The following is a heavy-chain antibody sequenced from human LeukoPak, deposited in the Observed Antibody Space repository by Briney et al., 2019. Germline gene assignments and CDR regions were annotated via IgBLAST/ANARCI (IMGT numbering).Heavy chain of an antibody. CDR3: ARDLSVYTFDI. Sequence: GGSLRLSCAASGFTFSSYAMSWVRQAPGKGLEWVSAISGSGGNTYSADSVKGRFTISRAKNTLFLQMDSLRTEDTAVYYCARDLSVYTFDIWGQGTMVIVSS. D-gene: IGHD1-14*01. J-gene: IGHJ3*02. CDR2: ISGSGGNT. V-gene: IGHV3-23*01. CDR1: GFTFSSYA.